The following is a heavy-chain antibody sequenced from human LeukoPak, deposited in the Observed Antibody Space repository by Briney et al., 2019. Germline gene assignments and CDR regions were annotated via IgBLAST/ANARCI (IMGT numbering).Heavy chain of an antibody. CDR1: GGTFSSYA. Sequence: SVKVSCKASGGTFSSYAISWVRQAPGQGLEWMGGIIPIFGTANYAQKFQGRVTITTDESTSTAYMELSSLRSEDTAVYYCARGRPGLTCGGDCWSPMDVWGQGTTVTVSS. V-gene: IGHV1-69*05. J-gene: IGHJ6*02. CDR3: ARGRPGLTCGGDCWSPMDV. CDR2: IIPIFGTA. D-gene: IGHD2-21*02.